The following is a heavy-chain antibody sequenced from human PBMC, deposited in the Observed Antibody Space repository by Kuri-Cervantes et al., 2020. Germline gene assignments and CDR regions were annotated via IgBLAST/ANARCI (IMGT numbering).Heavy chain of an antibody. V-gene: IGHV4-34*01. CDR3: ARGLLVRRRQGMNAFDI. CDR1: GGSFSGYY. D-gene: IGHD3-10*01. CDR2: INHSGST. J-gene: IGHJ3*02. Sequence: SETLSLTCAVYGGSFSGYYWSWIRQPPGKGLEWIGEINHSGSTNYNPSLKSRVIISVDTSKNQFSLKLSSVTAADTAVYYCARGLLVRRRQGMNAFDIWGQGTMVTVSS.